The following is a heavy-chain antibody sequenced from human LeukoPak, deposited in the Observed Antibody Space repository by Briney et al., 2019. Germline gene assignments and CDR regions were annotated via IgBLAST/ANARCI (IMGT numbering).Heavy chain of an antibody. Sequence: MTSQTLSLTCAVSGGSISSGGYSWSWIRQPPGKGLEWIGYIYYSGSTNYNPSLRSRVTISVDTSKNQFSLRQSSVTAADTAVYYYASDYGANTGPEYFHHWGQGTQVTVSS. CDR3: ASDYGANTGPEYFHH. CDR2: IYYSGST. D-gene: IGHD4-23*01. CDR1: GGSISSGGYS. V-gene: IGHV4-30-2*02. J-gene: IGHJ1*01.